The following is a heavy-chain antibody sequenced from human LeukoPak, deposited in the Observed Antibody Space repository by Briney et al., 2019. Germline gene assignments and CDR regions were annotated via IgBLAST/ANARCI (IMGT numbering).Heavy chain of an antibody. V-gene: IGHV3-53*01. CDR1: GSTVSSSY. D-gene: IGHD2/OR15-2a*01. J-gene: IGHJ3*02. CDR2: IYNDGST. CDR3: ARNILFAFDI. Sequence: GGSLRLSCAAPGSTVSSSYMSWVRQAPGKGLEWVSIIYNDGSTYYADSMKGRFTISRDNSKNTLYLQVNSLRAEDTAMYYCARNILFAFDIWGQGTMVTVSS.